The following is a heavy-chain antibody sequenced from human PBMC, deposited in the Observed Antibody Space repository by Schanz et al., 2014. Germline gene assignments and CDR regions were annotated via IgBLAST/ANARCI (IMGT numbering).Heavy chain of an antibody. CDR3: AKRCSSTSCSHGAFDM. CDR2: ISATSAKI. J-gene: IGHJ3*02. CDR1: GFTFSRNA. V-gene: IGHV3-48*02. D-gene: IGHD2-2*01. Sequence: EVQLVESGGGLVQPGGSLRLSCAASGFTFSRNAMNWVRQAPGKGLGWVSYISATSAKIDYADSVQGRFTISRDNAKNSLYLQMSSLRDEDTAVYYCAKRCSSTSCSHGAFDMWGQGTMVTVSS.